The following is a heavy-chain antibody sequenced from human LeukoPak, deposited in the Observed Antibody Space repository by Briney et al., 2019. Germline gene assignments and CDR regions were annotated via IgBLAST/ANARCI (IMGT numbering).Heavy chain of an antibody. CDR2: IYWDNDR. D-gene: IGHD6-19*01. V-gene: IGHV2-5*02. Sequence: SGPTLVKPTQTLTLTCTFSGFSLSTSGVGVGWIRQPPGKALEWLALIYWDNDRRYSPSLKSKLTITKDTSRNQVVLTMTNMDPVDTATYYCARRLAGYSSGWDRGAFDIWGQGTMVTVSS. CDR3: ARRLAGYSSGWDRGAFDI. J-gene: IGHJ3*02. CDR1: GFSLSTSGVG.